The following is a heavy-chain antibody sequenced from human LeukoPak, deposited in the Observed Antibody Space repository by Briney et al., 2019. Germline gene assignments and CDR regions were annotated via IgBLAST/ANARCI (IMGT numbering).Heavy chain of an antibody. CDR2: ISSSSSYI. V-gene: IGHV3-21*01. CDR3: ASGRCSSTSCYVY. Sequence: GGSLRLSCAASGFTFSNAWMSWVRQAPGKGLEWVSSISSSSSYIYYADSVKGRFTISRDNAKNSLYLQMNSLRAEDTAVYYCASGRCSSTSCYVYWGQGTLVTVSS. J-gene: IGHJ4*02. CDR1: GFTFSNAW. D-gene: IGHD2-2*01.